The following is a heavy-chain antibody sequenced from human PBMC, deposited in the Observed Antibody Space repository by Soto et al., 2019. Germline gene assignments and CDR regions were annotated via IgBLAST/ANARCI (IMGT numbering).Heavy chain of an antibody. CDR1: GYSFTSYW. Sequence: GESLKISCKGSGYSFTSYWIGWVRQMPGKGLEWMGIIYPGDSNTRYSPSFQGQVTISADKSITTAYLQWSSLKASDTAMYYCARKGYCSSTACYTVDYWGKGTLVTVS. V-gene: IGHV5-51*01. J-gene: IGHJ4*02. D-gene: IGHD2-2*02. CDR3: ARKGYCSSTACYTVDY. CDR2: IYPGDSNT.